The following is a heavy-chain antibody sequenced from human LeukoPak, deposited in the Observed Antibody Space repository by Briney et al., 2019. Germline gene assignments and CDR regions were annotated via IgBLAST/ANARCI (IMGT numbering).Heavy chain of an antibody. V-gene: IGHV3-72*01. Sequence: PVGSLRLSCAVSGFTFSDHYMDWVRQAPGHGLEWVGRTRNKANSYTTEYAASVKGRFTISRDDSKNSLYLQMNSLKTEDTAVYYCASKFYDSRGYYKDYWGQGTLVTVSS. D-gene: IGHD3-22*01. CDR1: GFTFSDHY. CDR3: ASKFYDSRGYYKDY. CDR2: TRNKANSYTT. J-gene: IGHJ4*02.